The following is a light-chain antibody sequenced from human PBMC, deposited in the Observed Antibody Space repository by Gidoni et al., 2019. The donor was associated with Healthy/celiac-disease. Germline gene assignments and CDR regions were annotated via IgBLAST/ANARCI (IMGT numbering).Light chain of an antibody. CDR2: DKE. V-gene: IGLV1-51*01. CDR1: SSNIGNNY. Sequence: QSVLTQPPSVSAAPGQTVTISCSGSSSNIGNNYVSWYQQLPGTAPTLLIYDKEKRPSGIPDRFSGSKSGASAALDITGLQTGDEADYFCGTWDSSLSADVFGGGTYVTVL. J-gene: IGLJ1*01. CDR3: GTWDSSLSADV.